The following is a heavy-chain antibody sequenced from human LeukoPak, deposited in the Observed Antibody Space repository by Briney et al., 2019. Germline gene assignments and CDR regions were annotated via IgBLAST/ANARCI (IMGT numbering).Heavy chain of an antibody. Sequence: PGGSLRLSCAASGFTFSYYWMHWVRQAPGKGLVWVARISNDGSDIRHADSVKGRFTISRDDAKNTVYLQMNSLRVEDTAVYYCARDMDEDYSGNTLDYWGRGTLVTVSS. CDR2: ISNDGSDI. CDR1: GFTFSYYW. V-gene: IGHV3-74*01. J-gene: IGHJ4*02. D-gene: IGHD4-23*01. CDR3: ARDMDEDYSGNTLDY.